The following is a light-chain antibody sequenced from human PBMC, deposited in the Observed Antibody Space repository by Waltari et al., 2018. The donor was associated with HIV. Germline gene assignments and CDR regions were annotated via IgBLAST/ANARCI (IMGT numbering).Light chain of an antibody. V-gene: IGLV1-44*01. Sequence: QSVLPQPPSASGTPGQRVTISCSGSSSNIGSNSVYWYQQLPGTAPKLLIYRNNQRPSGVPDRFSGSKSGTSASLAISGLLSEDEADYSCAAWDDSLNGYVFGTGTKVTVL. CDR1: SSNIGSNS. CDR3: AAWDDSLNGYV. J-gene: IGLJ1*01. CDR2: RNN.